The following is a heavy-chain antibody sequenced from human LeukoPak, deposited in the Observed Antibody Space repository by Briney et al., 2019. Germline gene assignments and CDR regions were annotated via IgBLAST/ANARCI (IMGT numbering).Heavy chain of an antibody. J-gene: IGHJ4*02. V-gene: IGHV3-7*01. CDR1: GFTSSNYW. Sequence: GGSLRISCAASGFTSSNYWMGWVRQAPGKGLEWVANIKQDGSEKYYVDSVKGRFTISRDNAKNSLYLQMNSLRAEDTAVYYCARDRGSSGWYEFDYWGQGTLVTVSS. D-gene: IGHD6-19*01. CDR3: ARDRGSSGWYEFDY. CDR2: IKQDGSEK.